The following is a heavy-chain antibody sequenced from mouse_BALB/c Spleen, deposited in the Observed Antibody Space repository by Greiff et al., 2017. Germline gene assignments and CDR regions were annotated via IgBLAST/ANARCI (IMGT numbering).Heavy chain of an antibody. CDR2: ISSGSSTI. V-gene: IGHV5-17*02. CDR1: GFTFSSFG. Sequence: EVMLVESGGGLVQPGGSRKLSCAASGFTFSSFGMHWVRQAPEKGLEWVAYISSGSSTIYYADTVKGRFTISRDNPKNTLFLQMTSLRSEDTAMYYCARVTGTGYAMDYWGQGTSVTVSS. CDR3: ARVTGTGYAMDY. J-gene: IGHJ4*01. D-gene: IGHD4-1*01.